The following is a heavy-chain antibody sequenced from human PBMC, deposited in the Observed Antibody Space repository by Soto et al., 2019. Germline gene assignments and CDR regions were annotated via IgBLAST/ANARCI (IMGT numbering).Heavy chain of an antibody. V-gene: IGHV4-61*01. CDR2: IYYSGST. J-gene: IGHJ4*02. CDR1: GGSFTSGNYY. CDR3: AGGPVVTPFVDY. Sequence: PXATLSLTCTVSGGSFTSGNYYGSWIRQPPGKGLEWIGHIYYSGSTNYSPSLKSRVTISVDASKNQFSLKLSSVTAADTAIYYCAGGPVVTPFVDYWGQGTLVTVSS. D-gene: IGHD2-21*02.